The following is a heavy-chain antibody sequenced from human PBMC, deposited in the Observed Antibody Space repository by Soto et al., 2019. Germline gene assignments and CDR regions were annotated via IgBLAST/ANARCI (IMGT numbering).Heavy chain of an antibody. J-gene: IGHJ6*02. Sequence: ASVKVSYKASGYTFTSYGISWVRQAPGQGLEWMGWISAYNGNTNYAQKLQGRVTMTTDTSTSTAYMELRSLRSDDTAVYYCAREGAGDSIDILTGYYYYYGMDVWGQGTTVTVSS. D-gene: IGHD3-9*01. CDR2: ISAYNGNT. CDR1: GYTFTSYG. CDR3: AREGAGDSIDILTGYYYYYGMDV. V-gene: IGHV1-18*01.